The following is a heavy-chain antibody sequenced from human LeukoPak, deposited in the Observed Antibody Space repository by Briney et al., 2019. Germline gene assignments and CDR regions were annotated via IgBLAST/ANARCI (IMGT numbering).Heavy chain of an antibody. CDR3: ARYHFGYYFDY. CDR1: GGSINSGDYY. Sequence: SETLSLTCTVSGGSINSGDYYWSWIRQPPGRGLEWFGYIYYSGNTYYNPSLKSRITISIDASRNQFSLRLTSVTAADTAVYYCARYHFGYYFDYWGQGTLVTVSS. CDR2: IYYSGNT. D-gene: IGHD3-10*01. J-gene: IGHJ4*02. V-gene: IGHV4-30-4*01.